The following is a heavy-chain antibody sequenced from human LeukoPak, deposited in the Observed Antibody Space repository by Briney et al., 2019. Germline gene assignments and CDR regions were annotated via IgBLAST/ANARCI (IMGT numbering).Heavy chain of an antibody. CDR2: IWYDGSNK. Sequence: PGGSLRLSCAASGFTFSSYGMHWVRQAPGKGLEWVAVIWYDGSNKYYADSVKDRFTISRDNSKNTLYLQMNSLRAEDTAVYYCARDYIAVALEYWGQGTLVTVSS. CDR3: ARDYIAVALEY. V-gene: IGHV3-33*01. D-gene: IGHD6-19*01. J-gene: IGHJ4*02. CDR1: GFTFSSYG.